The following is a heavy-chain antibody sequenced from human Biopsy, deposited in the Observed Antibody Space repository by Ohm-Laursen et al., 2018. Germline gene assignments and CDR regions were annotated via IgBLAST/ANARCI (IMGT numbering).Heavy chain of an antibody. CDR1: GGSLSGYF. J-gene: IGHJ4*02. CDR3: AKGRGWGNTYFRSFDY. CDR2: NQNNGST. V-gene: IGHV4-59*07. D-gene: IGHD3-9*01. Sequence: SDTLSLTCTVSGGSLSGYFWSWIRQPPGKGLEWIGRNQNNGSTNYNPSLKSRVTISADTSKNQLSLKLSSVTAADTAMYYCAKGRGWGNTYFRSFDYWGQGTLVTVSS.